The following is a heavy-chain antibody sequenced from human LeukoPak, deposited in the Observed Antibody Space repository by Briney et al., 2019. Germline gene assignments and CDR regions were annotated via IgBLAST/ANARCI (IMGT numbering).Heavy chain of an antibody. J-gene: IGHJ4*02. D-gene: IGHD6-13*01. Sequence: GGSLRLSCAASGITFSSYAMSWVRQAPGKGLEWVSTVTGRGTSTFYADAVKGRFTISRDNAKNRLYLQMNSLGAEDTAVYYCASTIGSAGTQYWGQGTLVTVSS. V-gene: IGHV3-23*01. CDR1: GITFSSYA. CDR3: ASTIGSAGTQY. CDR2: VTGRGTST.